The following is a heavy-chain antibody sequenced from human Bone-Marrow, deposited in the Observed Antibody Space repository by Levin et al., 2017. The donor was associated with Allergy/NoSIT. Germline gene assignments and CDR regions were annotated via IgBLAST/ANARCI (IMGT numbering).Heavy chain of an antibody. J-gene: IGHJ6*02. Sequence: AGGSLRLSCAASGFTFSDYYMSWIRQAPGKGLEWVSYISSSGSTIYYADSVKGRFTISRDNAKNSLYLQMNSLRAEDTAVYYCARAASDTGIAEGMDVWGQGTTVTVSS. V-gene: IGHV3-11*01. D-gene: IGHD6-13*01. CDR2: ISSSGSTI. CDR1: GFTFSDYY. CDR3: ARAASDTGIAEGMDV.